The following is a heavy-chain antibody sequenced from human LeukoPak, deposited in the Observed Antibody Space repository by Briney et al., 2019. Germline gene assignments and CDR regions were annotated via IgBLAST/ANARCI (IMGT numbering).Heavy chain of an antibody. CDR3: AREPYDSGGYYDYYFDY. D-gene: IGHD3-22*01. J-gene: IGHJ4*02. Sequence: PAETLSLTCTVSGGSISSYYWSWIRQPPGKGLEWIGYIYYNGSTNYNPSLKSRVTISVDTSKHQFSLKLSSVTAADTDVYYCAREPYDSGGYYDYYFDYWGQGPLVTVSS. CDR1: GGSISSYY. CDR2: IYYNGST. V-gene: IGHV4-59*12.